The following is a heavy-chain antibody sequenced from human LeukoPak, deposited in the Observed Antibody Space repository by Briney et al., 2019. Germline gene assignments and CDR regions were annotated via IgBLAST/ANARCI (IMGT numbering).Heavy chain of an antibody. V-gene: IGHV4-4*07. Sequence: SETLSLTCTVSGDSISSHWWSWIRQPAGKGLEWIGRIYNDGNTNYSPSLKSRVTMSADTSKNQLSLKMRSVTAADTAIYYCARGVALMRPKARAGIAVAGTFFDYWGQGTLVTVSS. CDR1: GDSISSHW. CDR3: ARGVALMRPKARAGIAVAGTFFDY. J-gene: IGHJ4*02. CDR2: IYNDGNT. D-gene: IGHD6-19*01.